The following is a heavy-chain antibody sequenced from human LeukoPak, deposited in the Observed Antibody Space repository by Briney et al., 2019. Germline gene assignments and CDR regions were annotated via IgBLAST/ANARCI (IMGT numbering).Heavy chain of an antibody. Sequence: GGSLRLSCAASGFTFSSCWMSWVRQAPGKGLEWVANIKQDGSEKYYVDSVKGRFTISRDNAKNSLYLQMNSLRAEDTAVYYCAKDRGSWSYGGFDYWGQGILVTVSS. V-gene: IGHV3-7*01. J-gene: IGHJ4*02. CDR1: GFTFSSCW. CDR3: AKDRGSWSYGGFDY. CDR2: IKQDGSEK. D-gene: IGHD1-26*01.